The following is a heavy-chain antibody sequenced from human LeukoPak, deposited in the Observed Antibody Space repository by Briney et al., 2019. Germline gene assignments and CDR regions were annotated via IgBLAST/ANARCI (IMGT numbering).Heavy chain of an antibody. J-gene: IGHJ4*02. Sequence: SETLSLTCIVSGGSVSSGSYYWSWVRQPPGKGLEWIGYIYYSGSTNYNPSLKSRVTISVDTSKSQFSLQLNSVTAADTAVYFCARESRYGFYIDYWGQGTLVTVSS. CDR3: ARESRYGFYIDY. CDR1: GGSVSSGSYY. V-gene: IGHV4-61*01. CDR2: IYYSGST. D-gene: IGHD3-10*01.